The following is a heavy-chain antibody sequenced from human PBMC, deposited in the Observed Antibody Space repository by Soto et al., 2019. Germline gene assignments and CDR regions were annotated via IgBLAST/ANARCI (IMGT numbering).Heavy chain of an antibody. V-gene: IGHV1-46*01. J-gene: IGHJ4*02. CDR2: INPNGGST. CDR1: GYTFTNYH. CDR3: ALPKNTRGWYNL. D-gene: IGHD6-19*01. Sequence: QVQVVQSGAEVKKPGASVKVSCKTSGYTFTNYHVHWVRQAPGQGLEWMGAINPNGGSTTYAQHLQGRVTMTSDSSTSTVYMEMGSLRSDDSAVYYCALPKNTRGWYNLWGQGTLVTVS.